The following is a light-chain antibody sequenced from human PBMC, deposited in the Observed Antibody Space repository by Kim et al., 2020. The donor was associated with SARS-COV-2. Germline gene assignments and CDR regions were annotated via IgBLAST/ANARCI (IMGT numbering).Light chain of an antibody. Sequence: QSALTQPPSASGSPGQSVTISCTGTSSDLGAYNYVSWYHQHPGKVPKLMIYEVTKRPSGVPDRFSGSKSGNTASLAVSGLQAEDELILVGTNNWVFGGGTQLTVL. CDR3: TNNWV. V-gene: IGLV2-8*01. J-gene: IGLJ3*02. CDR2: EVT. CDR1: SSDLGAYNY.